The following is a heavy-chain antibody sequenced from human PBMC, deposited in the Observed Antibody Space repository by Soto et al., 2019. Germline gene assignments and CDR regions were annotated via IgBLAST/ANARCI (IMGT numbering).Heavy chain of an antibody. CDR2: ISYDGGNK. V-gene: IGHV3-30*18. D-gene: IGHD3-10*01. CDR3: AKAHVPDLLTMPQTVPPL. Sequence: PGGSLRLSCAASGFTFSDYVMHWVRQAPGKGLEWVAVISYDGGNKYYADSVKGRFTISRDNSKNSLYLQMNSLRAEDTAVYYCAKAHVPDLLTMPQTVPPLWGQGTMVTVSS. CDR1: GFTFSDYV. J-gene: IGHJ3*01.